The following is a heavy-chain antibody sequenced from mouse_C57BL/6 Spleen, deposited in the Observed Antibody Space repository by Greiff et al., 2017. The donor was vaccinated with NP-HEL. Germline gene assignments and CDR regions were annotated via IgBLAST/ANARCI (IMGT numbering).Heavy chain of an antibody. CDR2: ISSGSSTI. CDR3: ASLVKAY. V-gene: IGHV5-17*01. J-gene: IGHJ3*01. Sequence: DVMLVESGGGLVKPGGSLKLSCAASGFTFSDYGMHWVRQAPEKGLEWVAYISSGSSTIYYADTVKGRFTISRDNAKNTLFLQMTSLRSEDTAMYYCASLVKAYWGQGTLVTVSA. CDR1: GFTFSDYG.